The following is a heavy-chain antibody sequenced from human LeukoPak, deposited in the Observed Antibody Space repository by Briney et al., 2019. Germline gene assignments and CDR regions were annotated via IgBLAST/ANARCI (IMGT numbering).Heavy chain of an antibody. CDR3: ARDRIVVVPASLLDYYYYYGMDA. Sequence: GGSLRLSCAASGFTFSSYWMSWVRQAPGKGLEWVANIKQDGSEKYYVDSVKGRFTISRDNAKNSLYLQMNSLRAEDTAVYYCARDRIVVVPASLLDYYYYYGMDAWGQGTTVTVSS. CDR1: GFTFSSYW. D-gene: IGHD2-2*01. CDR2: IKQDGSEK. V-gene: IGHV3-7*01. J-gene: IGHJ6*02.